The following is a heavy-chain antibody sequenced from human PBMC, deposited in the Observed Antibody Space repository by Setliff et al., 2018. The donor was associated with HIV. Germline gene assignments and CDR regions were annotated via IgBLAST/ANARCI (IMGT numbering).Heavy chain of an antibody. Sequence: GGSLRLSCAASGFTFSSNAMSWVRQAPGKGLEWVSAISGSGITTYYADSVKGRFTISRDNSKNTLHLQMNSLRAEDTAVYYCARVRLGELSSIDYWGQGTLVTVSS. CDR1: GFTFSSNA. J-gene: IGHJ4*02. CDR2: ISGSGITT. V-gene: IGHV3-23*01. CDR3: ARVRLGELSSIDY. D-gene: IGHD3-16*02.